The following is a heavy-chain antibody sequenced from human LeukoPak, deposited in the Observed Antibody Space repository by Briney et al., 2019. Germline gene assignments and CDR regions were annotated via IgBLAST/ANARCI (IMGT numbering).Heavy chain of an antibody. V-gene: IGHV4-34*01. CDR2: INHSGTT. Sequence: SETLSLTCAVYGGSFSGYYWSWIRQPPGKGLEWIGKINHSGTTNYNPSLKSRVTMSVDTSKHQFSLHLTSVTAADTAVYYCARGGHGLLWFGELSGTIDYWGQGTLVTVSS. D-gene: IGHD3-10*01. CDR1: GGSFSGYY. J-gene: IGHJ4*02. CDR3: ARGGHGLLWFGELSGTIDY.